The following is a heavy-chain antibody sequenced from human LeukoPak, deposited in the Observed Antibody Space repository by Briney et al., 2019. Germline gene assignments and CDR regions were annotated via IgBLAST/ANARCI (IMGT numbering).Heavy chain of an antibody. CDR1: GYTFTNHD. Sequence: ASVKVSCKTSGYTFTNHDMHWVRQAPGQGLEWMGWINTNTGNPTYAQGFTGRFVFSLDTSVSTAYLQISSLKAEDTAVYYCARGPHFWKAPFDYWGQGTLVTVSS. V-gene: IGHV7-4-1*02. D-gene: IGHD3-3*02. CDR2: INTNTGNP. J-gene: IGHJ4*02. CDR3: ARGPHFWKAPFDY.